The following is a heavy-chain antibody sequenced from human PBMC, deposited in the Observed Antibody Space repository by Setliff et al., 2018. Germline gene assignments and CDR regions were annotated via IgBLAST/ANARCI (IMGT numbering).Heavy chain of an antibody. J-gene: IGHJ6*03. D-gene: IGHD3-3*01. V-gene: IGHV4-61*09. CDR1: GGSISSGGFY. CDR3: ARMSGFQYIDV. CDR2: FHTGGAT. Sequence: TSETLSLTCSVSGGSISSGGFYWSWIRQSAGRGLEWIGHFHTGGATDYNLSLKSRVTISLDTSKNQFSLSLTSVTAEGTAVYYCARMSGFQYIDVWDKGTTVTVSS.